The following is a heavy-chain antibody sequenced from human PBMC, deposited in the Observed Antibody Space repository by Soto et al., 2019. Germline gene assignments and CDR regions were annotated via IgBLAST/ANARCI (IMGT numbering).Heavy chain of an antibody. Sequence: SETLSLTCTVSGGSISSSSYYWGWIRQPPGKGLEWIGSIYYSGSAYYNPSLKSRVTISVDTSKNQFSLRLTSVTAADAALYYCARDFFDSSDYTTNWFDPWGQGTLVTVSS. D-gene: IGHD3-22*01. CDR3: ARDFFDSSDYTTNWFDP. CDR2: IYYSGSA. V-gene: IGHV4-39*01. J-gene: IGHJ5*02. CDR1: GGSISSSSYY.